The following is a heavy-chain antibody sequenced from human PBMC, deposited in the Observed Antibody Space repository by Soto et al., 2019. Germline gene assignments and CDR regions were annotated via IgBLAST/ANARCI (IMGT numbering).Heavy chain of an antibody. Sequence: ASVXVSCKACGYTFTSYYMHWVRQAPGQGLEWMGIINPSGGSTSYAQKFQGRVTMTRDTSTSTVYMELSSLRSEETAVYYCERGDCSSTSCYILFDYWGQGTLVTVSS. CDR2: INPSGGST. J-gene: IGHJ4*02. V-gene: IGHV1-46*01. CDR3: ERGDCSSTSCYILFDY. CDR1: GYTFTSYY. D-gene: IGHD2-2*02.